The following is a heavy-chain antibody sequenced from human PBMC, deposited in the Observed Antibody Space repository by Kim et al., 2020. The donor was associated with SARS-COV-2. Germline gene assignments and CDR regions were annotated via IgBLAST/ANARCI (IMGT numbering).Heavy chain of an antibody. CDR3: AKDIAMTTVRILDY. J-gene: IGHJ4*02. D-gene: IGHD4-17*01. V-gene: IGHV3-30*18. CDR2: ISYDGSNK. CDR1: GFTFSSYG. Sequence: GGSLRLSCAASGFTFSSYGMHWVRQAPGKGLEWVAVISYDGSNKYYADSVKGRFTISRDNSKNTLYLQMNSLSAEDTAVYYCAKDIAMTTVRILDYWGQGTLVTVSS.